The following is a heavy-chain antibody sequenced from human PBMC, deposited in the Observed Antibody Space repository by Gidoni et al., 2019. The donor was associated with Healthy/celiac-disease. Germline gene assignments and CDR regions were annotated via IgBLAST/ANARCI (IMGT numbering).Heavy chain of an antibody. CDR1: GGSFSGYY. CDR3: ARGGVAAAVNY. V-gene: IGHV4-34*01. Sequence: QVQLQQCGAGLLMPSETLSLTCAVYGGSFSGYYWSWIRQPPGKGLEWIGEINHSGSTNYNPSLKSRVTISVDTSKNQFSLKLGSVTAADTAVYYCARGGVAAAVNYWGQGTLVTVSS. D-gene: IGHD6-13*01. CDR2: INHSGST. J-gene: IGHJ4*02.